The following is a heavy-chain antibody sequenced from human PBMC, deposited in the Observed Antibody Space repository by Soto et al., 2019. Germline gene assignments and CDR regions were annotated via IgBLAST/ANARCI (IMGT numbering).Heavy chain of an antibody. D-gene: IGHD3-10*01. V-gene: IGHV4-34*01. CDR3: AKDRVGSRWPYYFDH. CDR1: GGSFSGYD. Sequence: SETLSLTCAVYGGSFSGYDWSWIRPPPGKGLEWIGEIYHSGSTNYNPSLKSRVTISVDTSKNPFSLKLSSVTAADTAMYYCAKDRVGSRWPYYFDHWGQGTLVTVSS. CDR2: IYHSGST. J-gene: IGHJ4*02.